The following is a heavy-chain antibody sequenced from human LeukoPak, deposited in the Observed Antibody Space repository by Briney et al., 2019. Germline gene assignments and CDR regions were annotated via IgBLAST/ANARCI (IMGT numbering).Heavy chain of an antibody. J-gene: IGHJ3*02. CDR3: ARVRFITMIVVAHNAFDI. V-gene: IGHV3-23*01. CDR1: GFTFSSYA. Sequence: GGSLRLSCAASGFTFSSYAMSWVRQAPGKGLEWVSAISGSGGSTYYADSVKGRFTISRDNSKNTLYLQMNSLRAEDTAVYYCARVRFITMIVVAHNAFDIWGQGTMVTVSS. D-gene: IGHD3-22*01. CDR2: ISGSGGST.